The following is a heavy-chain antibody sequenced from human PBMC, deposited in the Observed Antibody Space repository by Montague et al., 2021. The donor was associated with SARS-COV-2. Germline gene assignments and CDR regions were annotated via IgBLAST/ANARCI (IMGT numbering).Heavy chain of an antibody. V-gene: IGHV4-4*02. CDR3: ATLSRRTAAGTRDYFGLDV. D-gene: IGHD6-13*01. Sequence: SETLSLTCSVSGDSISTSTWCTCLRQTPGKVLELIGEIFHSGTIYYNPSLNSLAIISVDTSNNQFSLLLSSLTAADTAVYYCATLSRRTAAGTRDYFGLDVWGQGTTVAVSS. CDR1: GDSISTSTW. CDR2: IFHSGTI. J-gene: IGHJ6*02.